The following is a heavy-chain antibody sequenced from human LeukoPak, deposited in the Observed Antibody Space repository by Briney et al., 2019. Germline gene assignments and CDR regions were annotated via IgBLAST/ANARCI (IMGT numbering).Heavy chain of an antibody. CDR3: AKDRVGSTHFDY. D-gene: IGHD1-26*01. CDR1: GFTFSSYA. CDR2: ISGSGGST. V-gene: IGHV3-23*01. J-gene: IGHJ4*02. Sequence: GGSPRLSCAASGFTFSSYAMGWVRQAPGKGLEWVSVISGSGGSTYYADSVKGRFTISRDNSKNTLYMQMNSLRAEDTAVYYCAKDRVGSTHFDYWGQGTLVTVSS.